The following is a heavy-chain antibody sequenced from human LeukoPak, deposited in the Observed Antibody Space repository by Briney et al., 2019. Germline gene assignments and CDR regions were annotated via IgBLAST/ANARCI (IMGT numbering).Heavy chain of an antibody. CDR1: GFTVSSNY. CDR2: IYSGGST. J-gene: IGHJ6*02. Sequence: GGSLRLSCAASGFTVSSNYMSWVRQAPGKGLEWVSVIYSGGSTYYADSVRGRFTISRDNSKNTLYLQMNSLRAEDTAVYYCARGKGDGSGYYYVMDVWGQGTTVTVSS. V-gene: IGHV3-53*01. D-gene: IGHD3-10*01. CDR3: ARGKGDGSGYYYVMDV.